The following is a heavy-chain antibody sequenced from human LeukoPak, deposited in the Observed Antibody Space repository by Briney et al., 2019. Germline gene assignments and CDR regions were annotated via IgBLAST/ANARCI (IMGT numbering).Heavy chain of an antibody. CDR2: ISGSGGST. CDR3: AKDGTTTITFDY. D-gene: IGHD1-1*01. CDR1: GFSFSGYW. J-gene: IGHJ4*02. V-gene: IGHV3-23*01. Sequence: GGSLRLSCAASGFSFSGYWIYWVRQAPGKGLEYVSVISGSGGSTHYRDSVKGRFTISRDNSKNTLYLQMSSLRVEDTAVYYCAKDGTTTITFDYWGQGTLVTVSS.